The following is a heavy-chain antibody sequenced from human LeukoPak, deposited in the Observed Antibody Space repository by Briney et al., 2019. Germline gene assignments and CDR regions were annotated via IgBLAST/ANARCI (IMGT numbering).Heavy chain of an antibody. CDR3: ARDGSGSYYEIWFDS. CDR2: INPNSGGT. Sequence: ASVKVSCKASGYTFTGYYMHWVRQAPGQGLEWMGRINPNSGGTNYAQKFQGRVTMTRDTSISTAYMELSRLRSDDTAVYYCARDGSGSYYEIWFDSWGQGTLVTVSS. D-gene: IGHD3-10*01. J-gene: IGHJ5*01. CDR1: GYTFTGYY. V-gene: IGHV1-2*06.